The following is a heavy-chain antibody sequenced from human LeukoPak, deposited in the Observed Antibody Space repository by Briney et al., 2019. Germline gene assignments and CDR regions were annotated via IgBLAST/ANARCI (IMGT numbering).Heavy chain of an antibody. J-gene: IGHJ5*01. V-gene: IGHV3-23*03. CDR2: IYSGGRT. CDR3: AIHDWFES. CDR1: GFTFSNYG. Sequence: GGTLRLSCVASGFTFSNYGMSWVRQAPGKGLEWVSVIYSGGRTYYAVSVKGRFTISRDNSKNTVYLQMNSLRAEDTAVYYCAIHDWFESWGQGTLVTVSS.